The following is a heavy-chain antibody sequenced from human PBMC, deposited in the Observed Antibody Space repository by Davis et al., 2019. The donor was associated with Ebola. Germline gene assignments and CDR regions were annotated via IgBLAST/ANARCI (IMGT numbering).Heavy chain of an antibody. CDR1: EFTFSSYG. CDR3: AFIDAPYYYHGMNV. V-gene: IGHV3-30*03. J-gene: IGHJ6*04. D-gene: IGHD2-8*01. CDR2: ISFDGSDK. Sequence: PGGSLRLSCAASEFTFSSYGMHWVRQAPGKGLEWVAVISFDGSDKYYADSVKGRFTISRDNSKNTLYLQMNSLRAEDTAVYYCAFIDAPYYYHGMNVWGKGTTVTVSS.